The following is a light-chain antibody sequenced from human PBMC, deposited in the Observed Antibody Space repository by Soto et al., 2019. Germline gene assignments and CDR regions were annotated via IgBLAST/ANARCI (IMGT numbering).Light chain of an antibody. V-gene: IGKV1-5*01. CDR2: DAS. CDR1: QNINGW. J-gene: IGKJ1*01. CDR3: QQYNHYCA. Sequence: DIQMTQSPSTLSSSVGDRVTITCRASQNINGWLAWYQQKPGKAPKLLIYDASSLGSGVPSRFSGSGFGTDFILTISSLQPDDFATYYCQQYNHYCAFGQGTTVEIK.